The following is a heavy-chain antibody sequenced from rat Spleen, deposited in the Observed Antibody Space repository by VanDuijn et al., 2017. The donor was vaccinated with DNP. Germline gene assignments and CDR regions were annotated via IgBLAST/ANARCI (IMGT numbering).Heavy chain of an antibody. J-gene: IGHJ4*01. CDR2: ISYDGGST. D-gene: IGHD1-2*01. Sequence: EVQLVESGGGLVQPGRSLKLSCAASGFTFSDYYMAWVRQAPTKGLEWVVSISYDGGSTYYRDSVKGRFTISRDNAKSSLYMQMDSLRSEDTATYYCTRDNYSSYMPYYYAMDAWGQGTSVTVSS. V-gene: IGHV5-20*01. CDR1: GFTFSDYY. CDR3: TRDNYSSYMPYYYAMDA.